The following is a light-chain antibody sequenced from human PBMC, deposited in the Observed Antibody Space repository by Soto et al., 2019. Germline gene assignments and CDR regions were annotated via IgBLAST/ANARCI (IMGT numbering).Light chain of an antibody. V-gene: IGLV1-40*01. Sequence: QSVLTQPPSVSGAPGQRATISCTGSSSNIGAGYDVHWYQQLPGAAPKLLISGNTNRPSGVPDRFSGSKSGTSASLAITGLQAEDDADYYCQSYDISLSVVVFGGGTKLTVL. CDR2: GNT. J-gene: IGLJ2*01. CDR3: QSYDISLSVVV. CDR1: SSNIGAGYD.